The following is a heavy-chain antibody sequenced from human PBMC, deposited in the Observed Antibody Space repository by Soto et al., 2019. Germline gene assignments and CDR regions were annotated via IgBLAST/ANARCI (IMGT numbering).Heavy chain of an antibody. J-gene: IGHJ6*02. CDR3: ARHYSSGWYYYYGMDV. Sequence: GASVKVSCKASGGTFSSYAISWVRQAPGQGLEWMGGIIPIFGTANYAQKFQGRVTITADESTSTAYMELSSLRSEDTAVYYCARHYSSGWYYYYGMDVWGQGTTVTVSS. D-gene: IGHD6-19*01. CDR2: IIPIFGTA. V-gene: IGHV1-69*13. CDR1: GGTFSSYA.